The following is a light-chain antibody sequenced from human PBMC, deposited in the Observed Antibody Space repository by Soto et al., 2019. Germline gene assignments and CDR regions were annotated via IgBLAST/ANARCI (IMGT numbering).Light chain of an antibody. CDR1: SSNIGSNY. CDR3: AEWDDNLSGLYV. J-gene: IGLJ1*01. Sequence: QSVLTQPPSASGTPGQRVTISCSGSSSNIGSNYVYWYQQLPGTAPKLLIYRNNQRPSGVPDRFSGSKSGTSASLAISGLRSEDEADYYCAEWDDNLSGLYVFGTGTKVTVL. V-gene: IGLV1-47*01. CDR2: RNN.